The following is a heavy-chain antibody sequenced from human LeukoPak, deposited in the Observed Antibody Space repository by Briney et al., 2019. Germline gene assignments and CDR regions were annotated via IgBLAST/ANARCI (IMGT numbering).Heavy chain of an antibody. Sequence: GSLRLSCAASGFTFSSYAMNWVRQPPGKGLEWIGEINHSGSTNYNPSLKSRVTISVDTSKNQFSLRLSSVTAADTAVYYCARGLSRGYSGYDMKYYFDYWGQGTLVTVSS. J-gene: IGHJ4*02. CDR1: GFTFSSYA. V-gene: IGHV4-34*01. D-gene: IGHD5-12*01. CDR2: INHSGST. CDR3: ARGLSRGYSGYDMKYYFDY.